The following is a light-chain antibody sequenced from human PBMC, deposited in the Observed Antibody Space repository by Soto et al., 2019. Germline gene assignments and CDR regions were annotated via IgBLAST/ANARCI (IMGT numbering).Light chain of an antibody. Sequence: EIVMTQSPVTLSVSPGERATLSCRAGQSVSSNLAWYQQKPGQAPRLLIYDASNRATGIPARFSGSGSGTDFTLTISSLEPEDFAVYYCQQRSNWPPWTFGQGTKVDIK. CDR2: DAS. CDR3: QQRSNWPPWT. J-gene: IGKJ1*01. CDR1: QSVSSN. V-gene: IGKV3-11*01.